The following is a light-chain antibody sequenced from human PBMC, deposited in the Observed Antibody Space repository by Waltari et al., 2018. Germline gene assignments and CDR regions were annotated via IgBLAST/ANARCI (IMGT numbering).Light chain of an antibody. V-gene: IGKV3-15*01. CDR1: QSVSSK. CDR2: GAS. J-gene: IGKJ4*01. CDR3: QQYNDWFT. Sequence: EIVVTPSPATLSVSPGERATLSCRASQSVSSKLAWYQQRPGQAPRLLIYGASTRATGIPSRFSGSGSGTEFTLTISSLQSEDFAIYYCQQYNDWFTFGGGTKVEIE.